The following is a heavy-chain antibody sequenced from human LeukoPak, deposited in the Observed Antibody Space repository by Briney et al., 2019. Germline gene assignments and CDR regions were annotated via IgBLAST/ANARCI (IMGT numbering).Heavy chain of an antibody. D-gene: IGHD4-11*01. CDR1: GYSISSGYY. Sequence: SETLSLTCTVSGYSISSGYYWGWIRQPPGKGLEWIGYIYYSGSTYYNPSLKSRVTISVDTSKNQFSLKLSSVTAADTAVYYCARDDYSNYGYYGMDVWGQGTTVTVSS. V-gene: IGHV4-38-2*02. J-gene: IGHJ6*02. CDR3: ARDDYSNYGYYGMDV. CDR2: IYYSGST.